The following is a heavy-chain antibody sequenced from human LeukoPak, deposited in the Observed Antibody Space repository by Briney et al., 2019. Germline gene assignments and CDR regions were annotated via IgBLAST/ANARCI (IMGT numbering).Heavy chain of an antibody. Sequence: PGGSLRLSCAASGFTVSSNYMSWVRQAPGKGLEWVSVIYSGGSTYYADSVKGRFTISRDNSKNTLYLQMNSLRAEDTAVYYCARERRGSSWYDYWGQGTLVTVSP. J-gene: IGHJ4*02. D-gene: IGHD6-13*01. CDR2: IYSGGST. CDR1: GFTVSSNY. V-gene: IGHV3-53*01. CDR3: ARERRGSSWYDY.